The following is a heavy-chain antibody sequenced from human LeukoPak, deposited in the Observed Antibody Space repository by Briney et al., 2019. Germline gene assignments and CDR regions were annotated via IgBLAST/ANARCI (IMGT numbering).Heavy chain of an antibody. J-gene: IGHJ4*02. D-gene: IGHD6-13*01. CDR1: GGSISSYY. CDR3: ARLYSSSLGLVFDY. V-gene: IGHV4-59*01. Sequence: NPSETLSLICSVSGGSISSYYWSWIRQPPGKGLEWIGYISYSGSTNYNPSLKSRVTISVDTSKNQFSLKLSSVTAADTAIYYCARLYSSSLGLVFDYWGQGPLLTVSS. CDR2: ISYSGST.